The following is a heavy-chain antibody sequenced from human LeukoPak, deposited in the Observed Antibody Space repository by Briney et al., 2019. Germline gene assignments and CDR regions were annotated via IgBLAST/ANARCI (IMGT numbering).Heavy chain of an antibody. CDR2: ISGGGGSST. CDR3: AKTNVKYCSGGSCFDAFDI. J-gene: IGHJ3*02. V-gene: IGHV3-23*01. D-gene: IGHD2-15*01. Sequence: GGSLRLSCAASGFTFSSYAMSWVRQAPGKGLEWVSAISGGGGSSTYYADSVKGRFTISRDTSKDTLYLQMNSLRVEDTAVYYCAKTNVKYCSGGSCFDAFDIWGQGTMVTVSS. CDR1: GFTFSSYA.